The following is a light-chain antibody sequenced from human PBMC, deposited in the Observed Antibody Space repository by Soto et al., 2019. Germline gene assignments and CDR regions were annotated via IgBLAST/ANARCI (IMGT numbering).Light chain of an antibody. CDR3: QSYDTSLGFV. V-gene: IGLV1-40*01. J-gene: IGLJ1*01. CDR2: GNI. Sequence: QSVLTQPPSVSGAPGQRVTFSCFGSSSNIGADYDVHWYQQLPGTAPKLLIYGNINRPSGVPDQFSGSKSGASAALAITGLQPEDEADYYCQSYDTSLGFVFGTGTKLTVL. CDR1: SSNIGADYD.